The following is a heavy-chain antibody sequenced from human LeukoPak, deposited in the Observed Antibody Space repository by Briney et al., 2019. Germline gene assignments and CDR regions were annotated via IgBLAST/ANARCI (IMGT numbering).Heavy chain of an antibody. CDR3: ARQYYDSSGYGF. CDR1: GYSFTNYW. CDR2: IDPGDSDT. D-gene: IGHD3-22*01. J-gene: IGHJ4*02. Sequence: GESLKISCQVSGYSFTNYWIGWVRQMPGKGLEWMGSIDPGDSDTRYSPSFQGQVTISADKSISTAYLQWSSLKASDTAMYYCARQYYDSSGYGFWGQGTLVTVSS. V-gene: IGHV5-51*01.